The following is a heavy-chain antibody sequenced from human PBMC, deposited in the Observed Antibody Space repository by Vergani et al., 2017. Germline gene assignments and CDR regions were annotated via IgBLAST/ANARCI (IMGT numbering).Heavy chain of an antibody. J-gene: IGHJ6*02. CDR2: IKSTFDRGTT. CDR3: TTDPLYCGDGSCYWLRDHHYYVMDV. Sequence: EVQLVESGGGIVKPGGSLRLSCVASGFSFRNAWMNWVRRTPGKGLEWVGRIKSTFDRGTTDYAAAVKGRFTISRDDSKNTLFLQMNGLKTEDIGVYYCTTDPLYCGDGSCYWLRDHHYYVMDVWGQGTTVTVSS. V-gene: IGHV3-15*07. CDR1: GFSFRNAW. D-gene: IGHD2-21*01.